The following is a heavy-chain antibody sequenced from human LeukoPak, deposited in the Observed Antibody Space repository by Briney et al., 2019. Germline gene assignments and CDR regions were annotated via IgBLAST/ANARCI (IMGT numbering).Heavy chain of an antibody. CDR1: GFTFSSFE. J-gene: IGHJ4*02. D-gene: IGHD6-19*01. CDR2: ISITGITT. CDR3: ARGYSSGEGFDY. Sequence: GGSLRLSCAASGFTFSSFEMNWVRQAPGKGLEWVSYISITGITTYYADSVKGRFTISRENAKNSLYLQMNSLRAGDTAVYYCARGYSSGEGFDYWGQGTLVTVSS. V-gene: IGHV3-48*03.